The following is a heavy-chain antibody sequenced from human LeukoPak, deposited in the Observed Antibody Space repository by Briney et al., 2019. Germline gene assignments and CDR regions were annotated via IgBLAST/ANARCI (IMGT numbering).Heavy chain of an antibody. CDR2: ISETGRT. Sequence: SETLSLTCTVSGGSLSSSNCFWGWVRQPPGRGLEWVGSISETGRTYYNPSLKSRVTISVETSKNEFSLKVSSVTAADTAVYYCGRHEEEDGYNAKTVDHWGQGTLVTVSS. D-gene: IGHD5-24*01. CDR3: GRHEEEDGYNAKTVDH. V-gene: IGHV4-39*01. J-gene: IGHJ4*02. CDR1: GGSLSSSNCF.